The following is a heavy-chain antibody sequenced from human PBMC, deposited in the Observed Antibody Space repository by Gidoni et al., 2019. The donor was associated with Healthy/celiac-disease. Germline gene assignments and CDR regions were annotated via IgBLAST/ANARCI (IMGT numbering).Heavy chain of an antibody. CDR3: ARVAVTDAFDI. V-gene: IGHV4-34*01. J-gene: IGHJ3*02. CDR1: GGSFSGYY. D-gene: IGHD4-4*01. Sequence: VPPQQWGAGLLKPSETLSLTCGASGGSFSGYYWSWIRQPPGKGLEWIGEINHSGSTNYNPSLKSRVTISVDTSKNQFSLKLSSVTAADTAVYYCARVAVTDAFDIWGQGTMVTVSS. CDR2: INHSGST.